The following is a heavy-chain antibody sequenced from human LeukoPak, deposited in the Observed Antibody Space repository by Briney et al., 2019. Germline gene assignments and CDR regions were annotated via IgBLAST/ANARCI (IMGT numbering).Heavy chain of an antibody. Sequence: SETLSLPCAVYGGSFSGYYWSWIRHPPGKGLEWIGEINHSGSTNYNPSLKSRVTISVDTSKNQFSLKLSSVTAADTAVYYCARGNAMDVWGQGTTVTVSS. CDR1: GGSFSGYY. V-gene: IGHV4-34*01. CDR3: ARGNAMDV. CDR2: INHSGST. J-gene: IGHJ6*02.